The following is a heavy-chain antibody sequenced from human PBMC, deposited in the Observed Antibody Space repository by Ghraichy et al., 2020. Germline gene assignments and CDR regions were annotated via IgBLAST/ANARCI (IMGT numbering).Heavy chain of an antibody. V-gene: IGHV3-74*01. CDR2: INSDGSST. J-gene: IGHJ4*02. Sequence: GGSLRLSCAASGFTFSSYWMHWVRQAPGTGLVWVSRINSDGSSTDYADSVKGRFTISRDNAKNTLYLQMNSLRAEDTAVYYCARAGGPYCTSNSCYDYFDYWGQGALVTVSS. CDR1: GFTFSSYW. D-gene: IGHD2-2*01. CDR3: ARAGGPYCTSNSCYDYFDY.